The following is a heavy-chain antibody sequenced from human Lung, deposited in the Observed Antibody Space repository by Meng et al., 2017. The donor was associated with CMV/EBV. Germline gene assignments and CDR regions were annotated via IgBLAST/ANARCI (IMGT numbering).Heavy chain of an antibody. V-gene: IGHV3-7*01. D-gene: IGHD1-1*01. CDR3: ARDVHGHLDF. J-gene: IGHJ4*02. CDR1: GFTFSSYW. CDR2: INYDGGDK. Sequence: ESLKISCAASGFTFSSYWMAWVRQAPGKGLEWVSNINYDGGDKYYVDSVKGRFSISRDNGKNSLYLQMNSLRVEDTALYYCARDVHGHLDFWGQGTLVTFSS.